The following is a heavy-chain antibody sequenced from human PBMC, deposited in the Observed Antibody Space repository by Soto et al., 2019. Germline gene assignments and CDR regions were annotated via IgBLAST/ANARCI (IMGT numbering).Heavy chain of an antibody. CDR1: GCSIRSYY. V-gene: IGHV4-59*01. CDR3: AREDCVAGYNCNDAFDI. CDR2: IYYSGST. J-gene: IGHJ3*02. Sequence: SETLSLTCTVPGCSIRSYYWSWIRQPPGKGLEWIGYIYYSGSTNYNPSLKSRVTISVDTSKNQFSLKLSSVTAADTAVYYCAREDCVAGYNCNDAFDIWCQGTLVT. D-gene: IGHD5-12*01.